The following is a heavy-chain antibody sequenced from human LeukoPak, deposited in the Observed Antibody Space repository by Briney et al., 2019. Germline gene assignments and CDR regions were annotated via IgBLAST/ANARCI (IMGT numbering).Heavy chain of an antibody. CDR3: AQDIGWLQFAY. Sequence: GGSLRLSCVDSGFTFSSYTFNWVRQAPGKGLEWVSYISSSSSTIYYADSVKGRFTISRDNAKNSLYLQMNSLRGDDTAVYYCAQDIGWLQFAYWGQGTLVTVST. V-gene: IGHV3-48*04. D-gene: IGHD5-24*01. CDR2: ISSSSSTI. J-gene: IGHJ4*02. CDR1: GFTFSSYT.